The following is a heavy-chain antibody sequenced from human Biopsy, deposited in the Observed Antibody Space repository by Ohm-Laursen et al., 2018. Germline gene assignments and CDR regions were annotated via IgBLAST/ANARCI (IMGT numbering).Heavy chain of an antibody. D-gene: IGHD3-10*01. CDR3: ARAPPLIRGVVESWFDP. J-gene: IGHJ5*02. V-gene: IGHV4-4*07. CDR2: IYITGET. CDR1: GGYISHYY. Sequence: GTLSLTCIVSGGYISHYYWTWIRQPAGQGLEWIGRIYITGETDYNPSLKSRVTMSVDSSKKQFSLKLKSVTAADTAIYYCARAPPLIRGVVESWFDPWGQGTLVTVSS.